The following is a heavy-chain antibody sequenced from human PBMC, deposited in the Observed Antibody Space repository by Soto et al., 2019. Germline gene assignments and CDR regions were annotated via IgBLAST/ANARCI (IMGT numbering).Heavy chain of an antibody. Sequence: PGGSLRLSCAASGFTFSSYAMSWVRQAPGKWLEWLSAISGSGGSTYYADSVKGRFTISRDNSKNTLYLQMNSLRAEDTAVYYCAKDLHGITMVRGVIKEDDNNWFDPWGQGTLVTVSS. CDR2: ISGSGGST. V-gene: IGHV3-23*01. D-gene: IGHD3-10*01. CDR1: GFTFSSYA. J-gene: IGHJ5*02. CDR3: AKDLHGITMVRGVIKEDDNNWFDP.